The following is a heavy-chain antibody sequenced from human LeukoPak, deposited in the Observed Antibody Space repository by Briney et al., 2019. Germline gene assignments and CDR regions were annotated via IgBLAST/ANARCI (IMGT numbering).Heavy chain of an antibody. CDR3: AKYNYYDSSGYN. CDR2: ISGSGGST. D-gene: IGHD3-22*01. V-gene: IGHV3-23*01. Sequence: GGSLRLSCAASGFTFSTYAMSWVRQAPGKGLEWVSTISGSGGSTYYADSVKGRFTISRDNSKNTLYLQMNSLRAEDTAVYYCAKYNYYDSSGYNWGQGTLVTVSS. CDR1: GFTFSTYA. J-gene: IGHJ4*02.